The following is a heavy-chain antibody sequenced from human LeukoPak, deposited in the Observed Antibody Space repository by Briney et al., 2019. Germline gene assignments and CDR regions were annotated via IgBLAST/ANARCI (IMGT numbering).Heavy chain of an antibody. CDR2: MNPNSGNT. J-gene: IGHJ4*02. Sequence: ASVKVSCEASGYTFTTCDIKWVRQATGQGLEWMGWMNPNSGNTGYAQSFQGRVTMTRDTSISTAYMELSNLRSEDTAIYYCTRGSSGRRDYWGQGTLVTVSS. CDR3: TRGSSGRRDY. V-gene: IGHV1-8*01. D-gene: IGHD6-19*01. CDR1: GYTFTTCD.